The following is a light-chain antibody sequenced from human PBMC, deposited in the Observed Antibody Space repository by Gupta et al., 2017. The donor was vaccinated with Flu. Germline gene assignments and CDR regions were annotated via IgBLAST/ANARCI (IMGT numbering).Light chain of an antibody. CDR1: SSDVGGDDY. Sequence: QSALTQPASVSGSPGQSIAISCTGTSSDVGGDDYVSWYQQHPGKDPELMIFHVGRRPSGISARFSGSKSGNTAAPTTSWLLAEEEADDYCSSSNTTNTIVVFGGGTKLTVL. J-gene: IGLJ2*01. V-gene: IGLV2-14*01. CDR3: SSSNTTNTIVV. CDR2: HVG.